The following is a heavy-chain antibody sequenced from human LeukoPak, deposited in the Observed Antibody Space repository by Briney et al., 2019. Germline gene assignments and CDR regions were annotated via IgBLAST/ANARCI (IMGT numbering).Heavy chain of an antibody. CDR3: ARGGGIAPPDDAFDI. V-gene: IGHV4-34*01. CDR1: GGSFSGYY. D-gene: IGHD6-13*01. Sequence: SETLSLTCAVYGGSFSGYYWSWIRQPPGKGLEWIGEINHSGSTNYNPSLKSRVTMSVDTSKNQFSLKLSSVTAADTAVYYCARGGGIAPPDDAFDIWGQGTMVTVSS. CDR2: INHSGST. J-gene: IGHJ3*02.